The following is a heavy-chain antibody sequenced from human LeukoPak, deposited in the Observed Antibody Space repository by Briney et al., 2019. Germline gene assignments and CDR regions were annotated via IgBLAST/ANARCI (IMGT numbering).Heavy chain of an antibody. CDR3: ARDGDVAGYSD. V-gene: IGHV3-21*06. D-gene: IGHD3-9*01. J-gene: IGHJ4*02. Sequence: GSLRLSCAASGFTFNIFSMDWVRQTPGKVLEWVSSISSSTTYTYHADSVKGRFTISRDNAKNSLFLQVDSLRAEDTAMYYCARDGDVAGYSDWGQGTLVTVSS. CDR2: ISSSTTYT. CDR1: GFTFNIFS.